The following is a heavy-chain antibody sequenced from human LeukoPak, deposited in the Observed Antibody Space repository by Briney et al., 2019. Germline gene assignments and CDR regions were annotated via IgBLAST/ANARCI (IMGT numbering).Heavy chain of an antibody. CDR3: AKSTGGSYYYFDS. V-gene: IGHV3-23*01. D-gene: IGHD1-26*01. J-gene: IGHJ4*02. CDR1: GFTFSSFA. CDR2: ISGSGDST. Sequence: GGSRRLSCVASGFTFSSFAMSWVRQAPGKGLEWVSAISGSGDSTFYADSVKGRFTISRDNSKNTLYLRMNSLRAGDTAVYYCAKSTGGSYYYFDSWGQGTLVTVSS.